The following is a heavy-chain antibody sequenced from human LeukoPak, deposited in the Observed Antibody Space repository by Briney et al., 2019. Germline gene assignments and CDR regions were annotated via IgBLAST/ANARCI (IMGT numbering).Heavy chain of an antibody. V-gene: IGHV4-59*08. CDR3: ASLDTAMVMDY. CDR2: IYYSGST. CDR1: GGSISSYY. J-gene: IGHJ4*02. D-gene: IGHD5-18*01. Sequence: HPSETLSLTCTVSGGSISSYYWSWIRQPPGKGLEWIGYIYYSGSTNYNPSLKSRVTISVDTSKNQFSLKLSSVTAADTAVYYCASLDTAMVMDYWGQGTLVTVSS.